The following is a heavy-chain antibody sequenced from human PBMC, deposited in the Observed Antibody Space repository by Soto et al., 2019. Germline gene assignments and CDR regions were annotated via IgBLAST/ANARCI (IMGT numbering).Heavy chain of an antibody. V-gene: IGHV4-31*03. CDR1: GAAPHRGNYS. CDR2: IYVTGAV. CDR3: ARLRIATNNYKWFDP. D-gene: IGHD2-21*01. Sequence: LSPTRRVSGAAPHRGNYSWSRVRQGPGKGLEWIGHIYVTGAVDYNPSLRDRITISQDTSERQFSLNLRLVTAADTAVYYCARLRIATNNYKWFDPWGQGTLVTVSS. J-gene: IGHJ5*02.